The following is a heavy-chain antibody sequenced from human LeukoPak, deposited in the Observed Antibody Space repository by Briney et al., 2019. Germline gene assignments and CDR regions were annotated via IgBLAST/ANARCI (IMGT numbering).Heavy chain of an antibody. Sequence: GGSLRLSCAASGFTFSNYWISWVRQAPGKGLEWVANIKQDGSEKYYVNSVKGRFTISRDNAKNSLNLQMNSLRAEDTAVYYCAKDLVWPPHWGQGTLVTVSS. CDR3: AKDLVWPPH. J-gene: IGHJ4*02. CDR2: IKQDGSEK. CDR1: GFTFSNYW. D-gene: IGHD2-21*01. V-gene: IGHV3-7*03.